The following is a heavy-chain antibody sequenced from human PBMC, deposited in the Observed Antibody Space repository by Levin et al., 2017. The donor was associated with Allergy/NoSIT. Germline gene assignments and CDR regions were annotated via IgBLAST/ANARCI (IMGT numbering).Heavy chain of an antibody. CDR3: ARDSPTYYYESSGLDY. CDR2: IKQDGSEK. V-gene: IGHV3-7*01. CDR1: GFTFSSYW. D-gene: IGHD3-22*01. J-gene: IGHJ4*02. Sequence: GGSLRLSCAASGFTFSSYWMSWVRQAPGKGLEWVANIKQDGSEKYYVDSVKGRFTISRDNAKNSLYLQMNSLRAEDTAVYYCARDSPTYYYESSGLDYWGQGTLVTVSS.